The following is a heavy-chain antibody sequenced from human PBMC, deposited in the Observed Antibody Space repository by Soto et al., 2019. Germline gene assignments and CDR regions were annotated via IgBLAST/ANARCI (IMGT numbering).Heavy chain of an antibody. J-gene: IGHJ4*02. CDR2: IPIDGSRN. Sequence: QPGGSLRLSCAASGFRFSDYIMHWVRQAPGKGLEWVAVIPIDGSRNYYAGSVKGRFTISRDNSKSTLYLQMNSLRSEDTALYYCARQDGGCDQWGQGTLVTVS. CDR3: ARQDGGCDQ. V-gene: IGHV3-30-3*01. CDR1: GFRFSDYI. D-gene: IGHD3-10*01.